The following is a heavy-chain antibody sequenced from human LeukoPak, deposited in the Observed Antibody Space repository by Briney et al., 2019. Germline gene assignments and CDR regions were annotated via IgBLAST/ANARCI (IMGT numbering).Heavy chain of an antibody. CDR3: ARDQGYGDYGWFDP. D-gene: IGHD4-17*01. CDR2: TSSSGSTI. Sequence: GGSLRLSCAASGFTFSDYYMSWIRQAPGKGLEWVSYTSSSGSTIYYADSVKGRFTISRDNAKNSLYLQMNSLRAEDTAVYYCARDQGYGDYGWFDPWGQGTLVTVSS. V-gene: IGHV3-11*04. J-gene: IGHJ5*02. CDR1: GFTFSDYY.